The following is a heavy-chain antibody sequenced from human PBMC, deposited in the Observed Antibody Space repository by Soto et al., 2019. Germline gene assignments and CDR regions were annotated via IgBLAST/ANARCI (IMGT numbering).Heavy chain of an antibody. CDR1: GFTFSSYG. Sequence: QVQLVESGGGVVQPGRSLRLSCAASGFTFSSYGMHWVRQAPGKGQEWVAVISYYGSNKYYADSVKGRFTISRDNSKNTLYLQMNSLRAEDTAVYYCAKASGSYYLLLDYWGQGTLVTVSS. J-gene: IGHJ4*02. CDR2: ISYYGSNK. D-gene: IGHD1-26*01. CDR3: AKASGSYYLLLDY. V-gene: IGHV3-30*18.